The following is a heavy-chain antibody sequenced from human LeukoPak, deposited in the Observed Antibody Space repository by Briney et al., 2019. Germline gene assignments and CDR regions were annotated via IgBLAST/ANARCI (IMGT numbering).Heavy chain of an antibody. CDR2: IYYSGST. CDR3: ARPRRAYYYDSSGYTQGYYYMDV. Sequence: SETLSLTCTVSGGSISSSSYYWGWIRQPPGKGLEWIGSIYYSGSTYYNPSLKSRVTISVDTSKNQFSLKLSSVTAADTAVYYCARPRRAYYYDSSGYTQGYYYMDVWGKGTTVTVSS. CDR1: GGSISSSSYY. J-gene: IGHJ6*03. D-gene: IGHD3-22*01. V-gene: IGHV4-39*01.